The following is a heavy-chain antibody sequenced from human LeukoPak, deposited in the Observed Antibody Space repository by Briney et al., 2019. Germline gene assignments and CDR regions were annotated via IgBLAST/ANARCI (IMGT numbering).Heavy chain of an antibody. D-gene: IGHD2-2*03. J-gene: IGHJ6*03. CDR1: GGSISSYY. Sequence: SETLSLTCTVSGGSISSYYWSWIRQPPGKGLEWIGYIYYSGSTNYNPSLKSRVTISVDTSKNQFSLKLSSVTAADTAVYYCASGPFGYCSSTSCQGGYYYMDVWGQGTTVTVSS. CDR3: ASGPFGYCSSTSCQGGYYYMDV. V-gene: IGHV4-59*01. CDR2: IYYSGST.